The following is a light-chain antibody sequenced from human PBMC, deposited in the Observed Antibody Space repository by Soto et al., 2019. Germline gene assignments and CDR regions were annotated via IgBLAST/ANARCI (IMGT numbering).Light chain of an antibody. Sequence: DILLTQSPSTLSASVGDRVTITCRATENIDHDLAWSQQKPGRAPNLLIYDASSLDSGVPSRFSGSGYGTEFTLTISSLQPDDFATYYCQQYDTYSGWTFGQGTKVDIK. CDR1: ENIDHD. CDR3: QQYDTYSGWT. V-gene: IGKV1-5*01. J-gene: IGKJ1*01. CDR2: DAS.